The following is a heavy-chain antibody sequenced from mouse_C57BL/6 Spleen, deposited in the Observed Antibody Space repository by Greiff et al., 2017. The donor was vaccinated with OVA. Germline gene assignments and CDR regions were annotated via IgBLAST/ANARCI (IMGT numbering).Heavy chain of an antibody. CDR1: GYTFTEYT. Sequence: VQLQQSGAELVKPGASVKLSCKASGYTFTEYTIHWVKQRSGQGLEWIGWFYPGSGSIKYNEKFKDKATLTADKSSSTVYMELSRLTSEDSAVYFCARHGPIYYGNYLGAMDYWGQGTSVTVSS. V-gene: IGHV1-62-2*01. J-gene: IGHJ4*01. CDR2: FYPGSGSI. D-gene: IGHD2-1*01. CDR3: ARHGPIYYGNYLGAMDY.